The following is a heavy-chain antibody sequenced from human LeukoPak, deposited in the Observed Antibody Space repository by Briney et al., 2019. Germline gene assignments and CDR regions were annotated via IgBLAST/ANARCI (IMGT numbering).Heavy chain of an antibody. D-gene: IGHD3-22*01. V-gene: IGHV1-18*01. Sequence: ASVKVSRKASGYTFTRYGISWGRQAPGQGLEWMGWINTYNGNTDYAQKLQGRVTMTTDTSTSTAYMELRSLRSDDTALYYCATNYYDSSGYYSIDYWGQGTLVTVSS. CDR1: GYTFTRYG. CDR3: ATNYYDSSGYYSIDY. J-gene: IGHJ4*02. CDR2: INTYNGNT.